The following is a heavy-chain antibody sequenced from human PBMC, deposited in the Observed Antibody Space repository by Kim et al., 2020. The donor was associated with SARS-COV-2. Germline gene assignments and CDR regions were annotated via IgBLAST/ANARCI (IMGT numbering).Heavy chain of an antibody. J-gene: IGHJ6*01. CDR3: ARGTEFDWLLYYYYGMDV. D-gene: IGHD3-9*01. V-gene: IGHV3-64*01. Sequence: GGSLRLSCAASGFTFSRYAMHWVRQAPGKGLEYVSAISSNGGSTYYANSVKGRFTISRDNSKNTLYLQMGSLRAEDMAVYYCARGTEFDWLLYYYYGMDV. CDR2: ISSNGGST. CDR1: GFTFSRYA.